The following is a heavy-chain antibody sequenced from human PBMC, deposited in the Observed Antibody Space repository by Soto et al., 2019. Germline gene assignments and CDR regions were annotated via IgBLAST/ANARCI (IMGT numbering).Heavy chain of an antibody. CDR1: GFTFSDDY. V-gene: IGHV3-11*01. CDR3: ARVDSSSWYAFLIIPQQWYFDL. D-gene: IGHD6-13*01. CDR2: ISSSGSTI. J-gene: IGHJ2*01. Sequence: QVQLVESGGGLVKPGGSLRLSCAASGFTFSDDYMSWIRQAPGKGLEWVSYISSSGSTIYYADSVKGRFTISRDNAKNSLYLQMNSLRAEDTAVYYCARVDSSSWYAFLIIPQQWYFDLWGRGTLVTVSS.